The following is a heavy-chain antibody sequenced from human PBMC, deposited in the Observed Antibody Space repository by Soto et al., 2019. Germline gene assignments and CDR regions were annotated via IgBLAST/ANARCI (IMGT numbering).Heavy chain of an antibody. CDR3: AGMGRGSNMDYYHDMDG. CDR1: GYTFTSHG. V-gene: IGHV1-18*01. CDR2: ISAYNGET. D-gene: IGHD3-10*01. Sequence: QVQLVQSGAEVKKPGASVKVSCKASGYTFTSHGISWVRQAPGQGLEWMGWISAYNGETNYAQRLQGRVTVTTDTSTSTAYMKRRSMRSQDTAVYYCAGMGRGSNMDYYHDMDGWGKATTVTVSS. J-gene: IGHJ6*03.